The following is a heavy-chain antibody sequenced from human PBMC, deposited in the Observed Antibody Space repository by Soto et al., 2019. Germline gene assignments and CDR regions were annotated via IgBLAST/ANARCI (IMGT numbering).Heavy chain of an antibody. V-gene: IGHV5-10-1*01. J-gene: IGHJ6*02. D-gene: IGHD2-2*02. CDR1: GHSFTSYW. Sequence: PGESLKISCMGSGHSFTSYWISWVRQMPGKGLEWMGRIDPSDSYTNYSPSFQGHVTISADKSISTAYLQWSSLRASDSAMYYCARRGYCSSTSCYSSYYYGMDVWGQGTTVTVSS. CDR3: ARRGYCSSTSCYSSYYYGMDV. CDR2: IDPSDSYT.